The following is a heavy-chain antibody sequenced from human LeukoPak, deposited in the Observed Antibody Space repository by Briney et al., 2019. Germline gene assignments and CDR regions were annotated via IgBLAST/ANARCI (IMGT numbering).Heavy chain of an antibody. CDR2: IYTSGIT. Sequence: SETLSLTCTVSGGSISRDSYYWSWIRQPAGKGLEWIGRIYTSGITNYNPSLKSRVTISVDTSKNQFSLKLSSVTAADTAVYYCAREASRVLVSGYYYYYMDVWGKGTTVTVSS. V-gene: IGHV4-61*02. CDR1: GGSISRDSYY. CDR3: AREASRVLVSGYYYYYMDV. J-gene: IGHJ6*03. D-gene: IGHD3-3*02.